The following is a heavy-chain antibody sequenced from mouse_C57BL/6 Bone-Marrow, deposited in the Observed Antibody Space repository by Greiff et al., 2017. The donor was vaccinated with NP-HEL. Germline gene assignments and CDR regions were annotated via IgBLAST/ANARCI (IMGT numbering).Heavy chain of an antibody. V-gene: IGHV1-80*01. CDR3: ARGAY. CDR1: GYEFSNYW. J-gene: IGHJ3*01. CDR2: IYPGDGDT. Sequence: QVQLQQSGAELVKPGASVKLSCKASGYEFSNYWMNWVKQRPGKGLEWIGQIYPGDGDTNYNGKFKDKATLSADKSSSTAYMQLSRLTSEDSAVYVGARGAYWGQGTLVTVTA.